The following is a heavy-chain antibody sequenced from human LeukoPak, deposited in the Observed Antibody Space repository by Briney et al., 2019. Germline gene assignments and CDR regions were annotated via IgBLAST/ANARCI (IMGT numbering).Heavy chain of an antibody. CDR2: ISYDGSNK. J-gene: IGHJ6*02. CDR1: GFTFSSYA. V-gene: IGHV3-30-3*01. Sequence: PGGSLRLSCAASGFTFSSYAMHWVRQAPGKGLEWVAVISYDGSNKYYADSVKGRFTISRDNSKNTLYLQMNSLRAEDTAVYYCARVGVPYYDILTAPQELRNQLYYGMDVWGQGTTVTVSS. D-gene: IGHD3-9*01. CDR3: ARVGVPYYDILTAPQELRNQLYYGMDV.